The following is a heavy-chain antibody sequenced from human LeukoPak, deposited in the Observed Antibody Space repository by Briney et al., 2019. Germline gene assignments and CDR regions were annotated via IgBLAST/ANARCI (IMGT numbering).Heavy chain of an antibody. V-gene: IGHV3-15*07. J-gene: IGHJ4*02. CDR1: GFTFSGSA. CDR3: TTGRTRAFGGVIVPFDY. CDR2: IKSKTDGGTT. D-gene: IGHD3-16*02. Sequence: PGGSLRLSCAASGFTFSGSAVHWVRQASGKGLEWVGRIKSKTDGGTTDYAAPVKGRFTISRDDSKNTLYLQMNSLKTEDTAVYYCTTGRTRAFGGVIVPFDYWGQGTLVTVSS.